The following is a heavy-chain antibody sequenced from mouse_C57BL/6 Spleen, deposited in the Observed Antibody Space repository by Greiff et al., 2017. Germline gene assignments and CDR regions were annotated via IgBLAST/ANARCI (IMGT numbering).Heavy chain of an antibody. D-gene: IGHD2-5*01. J-gene: IGHJ3*01. V-gene: IGHV10-3*01. CDR2: IRSKSSNYAT. Sequence: EVQGVESGGGLVQPKGSLKLSCAASGFTFNTYAMHWVRQAPGKGLEWVARIRSKSSNYATYYADSVKDRFTISRDDSQSMLYLQMNNLKTEDTAMYYCVRDADSNYWFAYWGQGTLVTVSA. CDR3: VRDADSNYWFAY. CDR1: GFTFNTYA.